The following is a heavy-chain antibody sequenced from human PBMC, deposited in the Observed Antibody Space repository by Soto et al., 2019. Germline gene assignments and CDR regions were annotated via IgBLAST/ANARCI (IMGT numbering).Heavy chain of an antibody. D-gene: IGHD3-10*01. V-gene: IGHV4-34*01. CDR3: ARVRKVRGVTDYYYYGMDV. CDR2: INHSGST. CDR1: GGSFSGYY. Sequence: QVQLQQWGAGLLKPSETLSLTCAVYGGSFSGYYWSWIRQPPGKGLEWIGEINHSGSTNYNPSLKSRVTIPVDTSKNQFSLKLSSVAAADTAVYYCARVRKVRGVTDYYYYGMDVWGQGTTVTVSS. J-gene: IGHJ6*02.